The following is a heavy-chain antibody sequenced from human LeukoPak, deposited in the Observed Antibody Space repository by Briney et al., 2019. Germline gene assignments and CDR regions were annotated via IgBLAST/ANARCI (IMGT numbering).Heavy chain of an antibody. CDR2: IIPIFGTA. CDR1: GGTFSSYA. CDR3: ARDRAVGYDSSGYDFDY. D-gene: IGHD3-22*01. J-gene: IGHJ4*02. Sequence: GASVKVSCKASGGTFSSYAISWVRQAPGQGLEWMGGIIPIFGTANYAQKFQGRVTITADESTSTAYMELSSLRSEDTAVYYCARDRAVGYDSSGYDFDYWGQGTLVTVSS. V-gene: IGHV1-69*01.